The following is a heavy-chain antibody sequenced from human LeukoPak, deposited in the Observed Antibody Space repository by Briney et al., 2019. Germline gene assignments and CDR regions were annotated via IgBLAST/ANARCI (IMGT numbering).Heavy chain of an antibody. D-gene: IGHD2-8*02. CDR2: IRYDGSNK. J-gene: IGHJ6*03. CDR1: GFTFSSYG. CDR3: AKEYWYDYNYFYSMDV. Sequence: GGSLRLSCAASGFTFSSYGMHWVRQAPGKGLEWGAFIRYDGSNKYHADSVKGRFTISRDNSKNTLYLQMNSLRSEDTAVYFCAKEYWYDYNYFYSMDVWGKGPTVTISS. V-gene: IGHV3-30*02.